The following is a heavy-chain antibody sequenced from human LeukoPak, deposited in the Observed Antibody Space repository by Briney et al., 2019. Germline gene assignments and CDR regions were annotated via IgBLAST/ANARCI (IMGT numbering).Heavy chain of an antibody. J-gene: IGHJ4*02. CDR1: GYTFTTCF. CDR3: ARRHAGQWLDFFDY. CDR2: INPVTSAT. Sequence: ASVKVSCKASGYTFTTCFMHWLRQAPGQGLEWMGLINPVTSATSNAQKFQGRVTLTRDTSTSTFYMELSSLTSDDAAMYYCARRHAGQWLDFFDYWGQGTLVTVSS. V-gene: IGHV1-46*01. D-gene: IGHD6-19*01.